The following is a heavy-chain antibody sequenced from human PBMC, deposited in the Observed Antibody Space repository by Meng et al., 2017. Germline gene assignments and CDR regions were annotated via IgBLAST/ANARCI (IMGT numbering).Heavy chain of an antibody. CDR1: GGTFSSYA. CDR3: ARMRGRRLVEDAFDI. V-gene: IGHV1-69*06. J-gene: IGHJ3*02. CDR2: IIPIFGTA. Sequence: SVKVSCKASGGTFSSYAISWVRQAPGQGLEWMGGIIPIFGTANYAQKFQGRVTITADKSTSTAYMELRSLRSDDTAVYYCARMRGRRLVEDAFDIWGQGTMVTVSS. D-gene: IGHD3-16*01.